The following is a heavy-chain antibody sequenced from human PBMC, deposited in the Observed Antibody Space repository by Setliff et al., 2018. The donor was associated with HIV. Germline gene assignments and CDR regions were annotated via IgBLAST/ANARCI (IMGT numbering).Heavy chain of an antibody. D-gene: IGHD3-10*01. CDR3: ARSQGDYSGSGQDYNAISAFDK. CDR1: GYTFTSYG. J-gene: IGHJ4*02. V-gene: IGHV1-18*01. Sequence: ASVKVSCKASGYTFTSYGISWVRQAPGQGLEWMGWISPYNGHTKYAQTFQGRVTMTIDTSTNSAYMELKNLRSEDTAVYYCARSQGDYSGSGQDYNAISAFDKWGQGTLVTVSS. CDR2: ISPYNGHT.